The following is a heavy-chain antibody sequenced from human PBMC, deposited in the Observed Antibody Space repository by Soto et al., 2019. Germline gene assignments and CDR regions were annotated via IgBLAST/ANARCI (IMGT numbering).Heavy chain of an antibody. D-gene: IGHD6-19*01. Sequence: GSSVKVSCKPSGYTFTSYYMHWVRQVPGQGLEWMGIINPSGGSTSYAQKFQGRVTMTMDTSTSTVYMELSSLRSEETAVYNCARSGVAGTGGTPYYYFYYGMDVWGQGTTVTVSS. CDR3: ARSGVAGTGGTPYYYFYYGMDV. CDR2: INPSGGST. CDR1: GYTFTSYY. V-gene: IGHV1-46*01. J-gene: IGHJ6*02.